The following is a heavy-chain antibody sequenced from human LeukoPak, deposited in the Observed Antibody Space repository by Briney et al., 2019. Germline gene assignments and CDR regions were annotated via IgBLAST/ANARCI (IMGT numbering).Heavy chain of an antibody. CDR2: INPNSGGT. Sequence: GGSLRLSCAASGFTFTGYYMHWVRQAPGQGLEWMGWINPNSGGTNYAQKFQGRVTMTRDTSISTAYMELSRLRSDDTAVYYCARPALTYYYDSSGYPDYWGQGTLVTVSS. CDR1: GFTFTGYY. CDR3: ARPALTYYYDSSGYPDY. V-gene: IGHV1-2*02. J-gene: IGHJ4*02. D-gene: IGHD3-22*01.